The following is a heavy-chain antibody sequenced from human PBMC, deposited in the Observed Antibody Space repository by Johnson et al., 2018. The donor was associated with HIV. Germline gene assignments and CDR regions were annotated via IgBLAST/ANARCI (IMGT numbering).Heavy chain of an antibody. CDR3: ARPAIVVLPAGAFDF. CDR1: GFTFSSYA. J-gene: IGHJ3*01. V-gene: IGHV3-30*04. D-gene: IGHD2-2*01. Sequence: QVQLVESGGGVVQPGRSLRLSCAASGFTFSSYAMHWVRQAPGKGLEWVAVVSYDGYNNYYADSVKGRFTISRDNSKNTLYLQINSLRAEDTAVYYCARPAIVVLPAGAFDFWGQGTTVTVSS. CDR2: VSYDGYNN.